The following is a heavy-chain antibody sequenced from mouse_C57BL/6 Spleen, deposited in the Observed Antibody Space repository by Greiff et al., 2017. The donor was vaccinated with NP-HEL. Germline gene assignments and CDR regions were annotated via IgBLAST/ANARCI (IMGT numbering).Heavy chain of an antibody. J-gene: IGHJ3*01. V-gene: IGHV2-6-1*01. CDR1: GFSLTSYG. D-gene: IGHD2-2*01. Sequence: VKLMESGPGLVAPSQSLSITCTVSGFSLTSYGVHWVRQPPGKGLEWLVVIWSDGSTTYNSALKSRLSISKDNSKSQVFLKMNSLQTDDTAMYYCARQGYGYDGGAWFAYWGQGTLVTVSA. CDR3: ARQGYGYDGGAWFAY. CDR2: IWSDGST.